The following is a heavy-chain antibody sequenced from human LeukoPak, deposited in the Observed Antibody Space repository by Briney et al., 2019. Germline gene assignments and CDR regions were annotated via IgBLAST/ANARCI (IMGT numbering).Heavy chain of an antibody. CDR1: GFTLIGHF. Sequence: GGSLRLSCTTSGFTLIGHFVRWIRQAPGRGLEWVGYITHSGTSTHTADSVKGRFTVSRDNAKNSLYLEMNSLRVEDTAVYYCAREVSGHYFISDHWGQGTLVTVSS. CDR2: ITHSGTST. CDR3: AREVSGHYFISDH. J-gene: IGHJ4*02. D-gene: IGHD3-10*01. V-gene: IGHV3-11*04.